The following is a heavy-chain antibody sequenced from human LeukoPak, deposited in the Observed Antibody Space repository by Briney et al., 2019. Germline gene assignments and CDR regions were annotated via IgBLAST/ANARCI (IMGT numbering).Heavy chain of an antibody. CDR2: INAGNGNT. CDR3: ARVQNNGYDSDY. D-gene: IGHD5-12*01. J-gene: IGHJ4*02. Sequence: ASVKVSCKASGYTFTSYAMHWVRQAPGQGLEWMGWINAGNGNTKYSQKLQGRVTMTTDTSTSTAYMELRSLRSDDTAVYYCARVQNNGYDSDYWGQGTLVTVSS. CDR1: GYTFTSYA. V-gene: IGHV1-3*01.